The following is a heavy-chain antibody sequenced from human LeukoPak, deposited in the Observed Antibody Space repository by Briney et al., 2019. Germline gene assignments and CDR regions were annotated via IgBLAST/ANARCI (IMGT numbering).Heavy chain of an antibody. CDR1: GGSFSGYY. CDR3: ARRVPAVDY. V-gene: IGHV4-34*01. Sequence: SETLCLICAVYGGSFSGYYWSWIRQPPGKGLEWIGEINHSGSTNYNPSLKSRVTISVDTSKNQFSLKLSSVTAADTAVYYCARRVPAVDYWGRGTLVTVSS. J-gene: IGHJ4*02. CDR2: INHSGST. D-gene: IGHD2-2*01.